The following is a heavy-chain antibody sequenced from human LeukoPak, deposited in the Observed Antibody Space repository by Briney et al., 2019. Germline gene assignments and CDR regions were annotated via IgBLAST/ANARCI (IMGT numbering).Heavy chain of an antibody. D-gene: IGHD3-22*01. Sequence: ASVKVSCKASGYTFTGYYIHWVRQTPGQGLEWMGWINPNNSNTYYAQNFQGGVTMTRDTSISTANLELSSLRSDVTAVYYCARRFGRYESNGFYYGGFDYWGQGALVTVSS. CDR1: GYTFTGYY. CDR3: ARRFGRYESNGFYYGGFDY. CDR2: INPNNSNT. J-gene: IGHJ4*02. V-gene: IGHV1-2*02.